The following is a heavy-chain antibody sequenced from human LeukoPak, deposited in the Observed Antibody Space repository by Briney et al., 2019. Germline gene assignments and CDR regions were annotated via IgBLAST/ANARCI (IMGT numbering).Heavy chain of an antibody. CDR2: ISYDGSNK. Sequence: GGSLRLSCAASGFTFSSYAMHWVRQAPGKGLEWVAVISYDGSNKYYADSVKGRFTISRDNSKNTLYLQMNSLRAEDAAVYYCAREGYSGSGSYYNGNFDYWGRGTLVTVSS. D-gene: IGHD3-10*01. CDR3: AREGYSGSGSYYNGNFDY. J-gene: IGHJ4*02. V-gene: IGHV3-30-3*01. CDR1: GFTFSSYA.